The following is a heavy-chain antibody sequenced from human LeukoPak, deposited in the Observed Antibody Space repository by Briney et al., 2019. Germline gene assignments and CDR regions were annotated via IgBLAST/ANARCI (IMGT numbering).Heavy chain of an antibody. J-gene: IGHJ5*02. CDR3: ATVMKYQWLVQKDWFDP. CDR1: GYTLTELS. V-gene: IGHV1-24*01. Sequence: ASVTVSFKVSGYTLTELSMHWVRQAPGKGLEWMGGFDPEDGETIYAQKFQGRVTMTEDTSTDTAYMELSSLRSEDTAVYYCATVMKYQWLVQKDWFDPWGQGTLVTVSS. CDR2: FDPEDGET. D-gene: IGHD6-19*01.